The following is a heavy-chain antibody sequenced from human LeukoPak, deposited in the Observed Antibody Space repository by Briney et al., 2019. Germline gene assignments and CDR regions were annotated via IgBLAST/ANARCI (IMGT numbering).Heavy chain of an antibody. CDR2: IWYDGSNK. CDR1: GFTFSSYG. J-gene: IGHJ4*02. V-gene: IGHV3-33*01. CDR3: ARARPGIAVADYYFDY. D-gene: IGHD6-19*01. Sequence: GRSLGLSCAASGFTFSSYGMHWVRQAPGKGLEWVAVIWYDGSNKYYADSVKGRFTISRDNSKNTLYLQMNSLRAEDTAVYYCARARPGIAVADYYFDYWGQGTLVTVSS.